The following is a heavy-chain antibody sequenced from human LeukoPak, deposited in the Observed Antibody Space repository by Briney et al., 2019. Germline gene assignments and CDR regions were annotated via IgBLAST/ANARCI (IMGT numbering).Heavy chain of an antibody. D-gene: IGHD6-13*01. J-gene: IGHJ5*02. CDR3: ARGLSGYSASGRNT. CDR1: GYTFTSYD. V-gene: IGHV1-8*01. Sequence: ASVKVSCEASGYTFTSYDINWVRQATGQGLEWMGWMNPNSGNTGYAQKFQGRVTMTRNTSISTAYMELSSLRSEDTAVYYCARGLSGYSASGRNTWGQGTLVTVSS. CDR2: MNPNSGNT.